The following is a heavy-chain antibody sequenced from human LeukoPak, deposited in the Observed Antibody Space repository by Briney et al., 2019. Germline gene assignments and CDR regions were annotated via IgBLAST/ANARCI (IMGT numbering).Heavy chain of an antibody. V-gene: IGHV3-30-3*01. CDR2: ISYDGSNK. CDR1: GFTFSSYA. D-gene: IGHD3-10*01. Sequence: GGSLRLSCAASGFTFSSYAMHWVRQAPGKGLEWVAVISYDGSNKYYADSVKGRFTISRDNSKNTLYLQMNSLRAEDTAVYYCAKDPYGSGSYQDWGQGTLVTVSS. J-gene: IGHJ4*02. CDR3: AKDPYGSGSYQD.